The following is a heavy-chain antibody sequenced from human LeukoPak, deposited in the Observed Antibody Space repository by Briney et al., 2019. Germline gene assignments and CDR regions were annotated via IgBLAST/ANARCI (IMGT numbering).Heavy chain of an antibody. D-gene: IGHD3-9*01. CDR2: INHSGST. CDR1: GGSFSGYY. J-gene: IGHJ6*04. Sequence: NPSGTLSLTCAVYGGSFSGYYWSWIRQPPGKGLEWIGEINHSGSTNYNPSLKSRVTISVDTSKNQFSLKLSSVTAADTAVYYCARGRAVASIVSRYYYYYGMDVWGKGTTVTVSS. V-gene: IGHV4-34*01. CDR3: ARGRAVASIVSRYYYYYGMDV.